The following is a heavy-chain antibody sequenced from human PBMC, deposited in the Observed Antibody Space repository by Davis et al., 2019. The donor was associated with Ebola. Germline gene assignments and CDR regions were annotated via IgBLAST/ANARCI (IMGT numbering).Heavy chain of an antibody. J-gene: IGHJ5*02. D-gene: IGHD3-10*01. CDR1: GGTFSSYA. CDR2: IIPIFGTA. V-gene: IGHV1-69*13. Sequence: SVKVSCKASGGTFSSYAISWVRQAPGQGLEWMGGIIPIFGTANYAQKFQGRVTITADESTSTAYMELSSLRSEDTAVYYCARVMVRGVGFDPWGQGTLVTVSS. CDR3: ARVMVRGVGFDP.